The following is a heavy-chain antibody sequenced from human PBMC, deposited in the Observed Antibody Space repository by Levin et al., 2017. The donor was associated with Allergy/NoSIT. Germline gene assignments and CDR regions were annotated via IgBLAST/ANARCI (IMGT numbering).Heavy chain of an antibody. D-gene: IGHD3-16*01. Sequence: ETLSLTCTVSGSTTSLFYWNWIRQTPGKGLEWIGYINYSGSTKYNPSLKSRVTISLDKSKNQFSLLLTSVTAADTAVYYCARDTGGWYFDRWGQGTLVTVAS. CDR2: INYSGST. V-gene: IGHV4-59*01. CDR1: GSTTSLFY. CDR3: ARDTGGWYFDR. J-gene: IGHJ5*02.